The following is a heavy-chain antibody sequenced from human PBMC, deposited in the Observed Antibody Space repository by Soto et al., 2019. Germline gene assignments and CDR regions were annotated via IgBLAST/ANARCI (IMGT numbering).Heavy chain of an antibody. CDR2: SIPIFGTA. CDR1: VGTFSSSA. J-gene: IGHJ3*02. D-gene: IGHD3-16*01. V-gene: IGHV1-69*06. Sequence: GASVKVSRKTFVGTFSSSASSWVRQAPGQGLEWMGGSIPIFGTANYAQNVQGRVTITADKSTSTADMDLSSLRSEDLAVYYCASPSVITDPAFDIWGQGTMVTVSS. CDR3: ASPSVITDPAFDI.